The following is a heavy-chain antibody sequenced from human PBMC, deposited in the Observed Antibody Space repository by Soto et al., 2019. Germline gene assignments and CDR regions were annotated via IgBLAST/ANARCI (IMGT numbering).Heavy chain of an antibody. CDR3: ATVYSGSPPLYYYYGMDV. CDR1: GYTLTELS. D-gene: IGHD2-21*01. J-gene: IGHJ6*02. V-gene: IGHV1-24*01. CDR2: FDPEDGET. Sequence: QVQLVQSGAEVKKPGASVKVSCKVSGYTLTELSMHWVRQAPGKGLEWMGGFDPEDGETIYAQKFQGRVTMTEDTSTDTAYMELSSLRSEDTAVYYCATVYSGSPPLYYYYGMDVWGQGTTVTVSS.